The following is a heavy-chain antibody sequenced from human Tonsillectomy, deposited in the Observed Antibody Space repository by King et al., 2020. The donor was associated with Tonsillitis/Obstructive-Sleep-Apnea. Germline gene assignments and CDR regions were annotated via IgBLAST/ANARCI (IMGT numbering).Heavy chain of an antibody. Sequence: VQLVESGPGLVKPSETLSLTCTVSGGSIRGFYWSWIRQPPGKGLEWIAFFYDSGSTNYNPSLKSRVTISVDTSKNQFSLKLSSVTAEDTAVYYCARDQGAANGIDCWGQGTLVTVSS. CDR1: GGSIRGFY. J-gene: IGHJ4*02. V-gene: IGHV4-59*01. D-gene: IGHD4/OR15-4a*01. CDR2: FYDSGST. CDR3: ARDQGAANGIDC.